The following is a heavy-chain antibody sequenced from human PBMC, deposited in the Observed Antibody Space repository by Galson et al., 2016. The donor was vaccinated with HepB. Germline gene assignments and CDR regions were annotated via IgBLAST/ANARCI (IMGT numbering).Heavy chain of an antibody. J-gene: IGHJ4*02. D-gene: IGHD1-26*01. CDR3: AKDVGGETFFEY. CDR1: GFIFSSCG. Sequence: SLRLSCAASGFIFSSCGMSWVRQAPGKGLEWVSTINDNGHNTHYADSVNGRFTITRDNYRNTLYLQMNSLRAEDTAVYYRAKDVGGETFFEYWGQGTLVTVSS. CDR2: INDNGHNT. V-gene: IGHV3-23*01.